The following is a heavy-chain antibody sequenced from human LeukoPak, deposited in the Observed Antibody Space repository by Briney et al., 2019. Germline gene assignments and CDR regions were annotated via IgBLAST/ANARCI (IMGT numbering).Heavy chain of an antibody. CDR1: GYTFTGYY. J-gene: IGHJ4*02. V-gene: IGHV1-2*02. D-gene: IGHD5-24*01. CDR2: INPNSGGT. CDR3: ARVSRWLRQLPPHFDY. Sequence: GASVKVSCKASGYTFTGYYMHWVRQAPGQGLEWMGWINPNSGGTNYAQKFQGRVTMTRDTSISTAYMELSRLRSDDTAVYYCARVSRWLRQLPPHFDYWGQGTLVTVSS.